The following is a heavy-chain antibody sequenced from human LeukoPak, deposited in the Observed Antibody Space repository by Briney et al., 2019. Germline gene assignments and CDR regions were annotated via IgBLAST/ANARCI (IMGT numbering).Heavy chain of an antibody. Sequence: GRSLRLSCAASGFTFDDYAMHWVRQAPGKGLEWVSSISWDSGSSVYADSVKGRFTISRDNAKNSLYLQMNGLTPGDTALYYCIKDLRLDLHFDTFEAWGQGTLVTVSS. D-gene: IGHD1-7*01. CDR3: IKDLRLDLHFDTFEA. CDR1: GFTFDDYA. V-gene: IGHV3-9*01. J-gene: IGHJ3*01. CDR2: ISWDSGSS.